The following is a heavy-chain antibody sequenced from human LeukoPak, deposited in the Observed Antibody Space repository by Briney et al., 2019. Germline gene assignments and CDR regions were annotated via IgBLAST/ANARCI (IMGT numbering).Heavy chain of an antibody. Sequence: PGRSLGLSCTASGFTFGDYEMIWVRQAPGKGLEWVGFIRRKTSGGTTEYAASVKGRFIISRDDSKSIAYLQMNSLKTEDTALYYCTRVFRRDGYNSIDYWGQGTLVTVSS. D-gene: IGHD5-24*01. CDR2: IRRKTSGGTT. J-gene: IGHJ4*02. CDR3: TRVFRRDGYNSIDY. CDR1: GFTFGDYE. V-gene: IGHV3-49*04.